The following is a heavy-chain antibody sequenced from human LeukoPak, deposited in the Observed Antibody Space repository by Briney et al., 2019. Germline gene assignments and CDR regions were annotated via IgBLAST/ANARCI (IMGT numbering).Heavy chain of an antibody. D-gene: IGHD2-2*01. CDR3: ARKYCSSTGCLFDN. Sequence: GGSLRLSCAASRFTYSTYSMNWVRQAPGKGLEWVSYISWSSSYIYYADSVRGRFTISRDNTKNSLYLQMNSLRAEDTAVYYCARKYCSSTGCLFDNWGQGTLVTVSS. J-gene: IGHJ4*02. CDR1: RFTYSTYS. V-gene: IGHV3-21*01. CDR2: ISWSSSYI.